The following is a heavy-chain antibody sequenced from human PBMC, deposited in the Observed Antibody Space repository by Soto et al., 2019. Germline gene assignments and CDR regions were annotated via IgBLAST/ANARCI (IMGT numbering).Heavy chain of an antibody. CDR3: ARCSGGSWNWFDP. CDR1: GNTFSSYA. Sequence: QVQLVQSGAEVKKPGSSVKVSCKASGNTFSSYAISWVRQAPGQGLEWMGGIIPIFGTTNYAQKFQGRVTITAEESISTTYIELSSLISEDTAVYYCARCSGGSWNWFDPWGQGTLVTVSS. V-gene: IGHV1-69*12. J-gene: IGHJ5*02. CDR2: IIPIFGTT. D-gene: IGHD6-25*01.